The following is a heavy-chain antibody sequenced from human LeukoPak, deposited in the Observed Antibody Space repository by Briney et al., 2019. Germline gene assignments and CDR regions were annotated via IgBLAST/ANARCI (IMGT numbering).Heavy chain of an antibody. J-gene: IGHJ6*02. D-gene: IGHD3-10*01. CDR1: GFTFSSYS. CDR2: ISSSSSTI. V-gene: IGHV3-48*01. CDR3: ATNYYGSGRDV. Sequence: GGSLRLSCAASGFTFSSYSMHWVRQAPGKGLEWVSYISSSSSTIYYADSVKGRFTISRDNAKNSLYLQMNSLRAEDTAVYYCATNYYGSGRDVWGQGTTVTVSS.